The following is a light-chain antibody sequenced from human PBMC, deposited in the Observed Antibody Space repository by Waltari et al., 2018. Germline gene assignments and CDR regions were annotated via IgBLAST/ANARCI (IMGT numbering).Light chain of an antibody. CDR3: QQRTNWPLT. J-gene: IGKJ4*01. Sequence: EIVLTQSPATLSLSPGERATLSCRASQRVSSDLAGFQQKPGQAPRLLIYDASNRATGIPAMFSGSGSGTDFTLTISSLEPEEFAGYYCQQRTNWPLTFGGGTKVEIK. CDR2: DAS. CDR1: QRVSSD. V-gene: IGKV3-11*01.